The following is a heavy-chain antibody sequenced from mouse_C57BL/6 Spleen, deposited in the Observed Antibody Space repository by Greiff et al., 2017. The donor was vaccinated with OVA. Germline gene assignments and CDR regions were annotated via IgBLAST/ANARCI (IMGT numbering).Heavy chain of an antibody. D-gene: IGHD1-1*01. CDR3: ARSFYYYGSSSFAY. J-gene: IGHJ3*01. CDR1: GFSLTSYG. V-gene: IGHV2-3*01. CDR2: IWGDGST. Sequence: VKLMESGPGLVAPSQSLSITCTVSGFSLTSYGVSWVRQPPGKGLEWLGVIWGDGSTNYHSALISRLSISKDNSKSQVFLKLNSLQTDDTATYYWARSFYYYGSSSFAYWGQGTLVTVSA.